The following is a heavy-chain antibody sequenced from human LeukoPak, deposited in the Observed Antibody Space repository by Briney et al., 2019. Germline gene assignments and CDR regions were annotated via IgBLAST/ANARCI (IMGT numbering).Heavy chain of an antibody. J-gene: IGHJ4*02. CDR3: AREDAGGTYSFDY. Sequence: GGPLRLSCAVSGFTFSSNFMSWVRQAPGKGPEWVSVIYTSGITYYADSVRGRFTISRDNSKNTLYLQMDSLTAEDTAVYYCAREDAGGTYSFDYWGQGTLVTVSS. V-gene: IGHV3-66*01. CDR1: GFTFSSNF. CDR2: IYTSGIT. D-gene: IGHD1-26*01.